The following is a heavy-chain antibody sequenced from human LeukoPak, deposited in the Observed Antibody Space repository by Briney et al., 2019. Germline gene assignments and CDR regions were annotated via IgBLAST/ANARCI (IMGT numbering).Heavy chain of an antibody. CDR3: ATGEVLQFDY. CDR1: GGSISSYY. CDR2: IYYSGST. Sequence: SETLSLTCTVSGGSISSYYWGWIRQPPGKGLEWIGSIYYSGSTYYNPSLKSRGTISVDTSKNQFSLKLSSVTAADTAVYYCATGEVLQFDYWGQGTLVTVSS. J-gene: IGHJ4*02. D-gene: IGHD3-10*01. V-gene: IGHV4-39*01.